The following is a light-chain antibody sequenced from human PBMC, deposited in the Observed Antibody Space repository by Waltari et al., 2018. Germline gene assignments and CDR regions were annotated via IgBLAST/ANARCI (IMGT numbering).Light chain of an antibody. V-gene: IGKV3-15*01. CDR3: QQDNNWPWT. Sequence: EILMTQSAGALSVSPGSRDTPSCKASQRVLHSLAWYQQKPGQTPKLLIYDASSRATGVQARFSGSGSGTYFTLTISSQQSEDVTGYYYQQDNNWPWTFGQG. J-gene: IGKJ1*01. CDR2: DAS. CDR1: QRVLHS.